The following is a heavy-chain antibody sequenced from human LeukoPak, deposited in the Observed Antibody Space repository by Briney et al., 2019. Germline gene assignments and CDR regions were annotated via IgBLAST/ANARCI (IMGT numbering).Heavy chain of an antibody. CDR2: INPSGGST. D-gene: IGHD2-15*01. CDR1: TFXXYY. CDR3: ASVAASFDY. J-gene: IGHJ4*02. Sequence: TFXXYYXXXXRQAPGQGLEWMGIINPSGGSTSYAQKFQGRVTMTRDTSTSTVYMELSSLRSEDTAVYYCASVAASFDYWGQGTLVTVSS. V-gene: IGHV1-46*01.